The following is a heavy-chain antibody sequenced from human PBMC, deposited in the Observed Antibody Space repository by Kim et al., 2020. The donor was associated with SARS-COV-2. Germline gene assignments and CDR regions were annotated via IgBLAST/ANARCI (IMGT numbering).Heavy chain of an antibody. Sequence: SVKGRVTTSRDNAKNTLYLQMNSLRAEDTAVYYCARVAGLDYDSSGYFDYWGQGTLVTVSS. J-gene: IGHJ4*02. D-gene: IGHD3-22*01. CDR3: ARVAGLDYDSSGYFDY. V-gene: IGHV3-74*01.